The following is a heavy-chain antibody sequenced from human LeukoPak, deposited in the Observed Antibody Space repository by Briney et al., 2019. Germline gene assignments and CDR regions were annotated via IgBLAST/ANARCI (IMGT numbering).Heavy chain of an antibody. CDR3: ARGEGGDGYNWRDY. J-gene: IGHJ4*02. CDR1: GYTFIGYY. CDR2: INPNSGGS. Sequence: GSVKVSCKTSGYTFIGYYMHWVRQAPGQGLEWMGWINPNSGGSNYAQKFQGRVTMTRDTSISTTYMELNRLTSDDTAVYYCARGEGGDGYNWRDYWGQGTLVTVSS. D-gene: IGHD5-24*01. V-gene: IGHV1-2*02.